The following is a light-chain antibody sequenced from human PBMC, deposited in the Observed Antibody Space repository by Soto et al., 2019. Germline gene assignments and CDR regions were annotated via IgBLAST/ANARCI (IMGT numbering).Light chain of an antibody. V-gene: IGLV1-40*01. Sequence: QSVLTQPPSVSGAPGQRFTIPCTGSSTNIGAGYDVHWYQQHPGTAPKLLIYGNSNRPSGVPDRFSGSKSGTSASLAITGFLFSKEEEDYGLSSGRGISAYVFGTGTKVPVL. CDR1: STNIGAGYD. CDR2: GNS. CDR3: LSSGRGISAYV. J-gene: IGLJ1*01.